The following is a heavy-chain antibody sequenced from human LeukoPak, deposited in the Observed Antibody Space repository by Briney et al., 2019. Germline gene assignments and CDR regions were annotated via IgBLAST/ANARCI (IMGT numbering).Heavy chain of an antibody. D-gene: IGHD2-2*01. CDR1: AGTFSIYT. J-gene: IGHJ5*02. CDR3: ARGYCSSTSFSLTLNH. Sequence: GASVKVSCKCSAGTFSIYTISWVRQAPGQGIEWMGRIILIFGIASYAQTFQGRVTITADKSTSTAYMDLSSLRSKDTAVYYCARGYCSSTSFSLTLNHWGQGTLVTVSS. CDR2: IILIFGIA. V-gene: IGHV1-69*02.